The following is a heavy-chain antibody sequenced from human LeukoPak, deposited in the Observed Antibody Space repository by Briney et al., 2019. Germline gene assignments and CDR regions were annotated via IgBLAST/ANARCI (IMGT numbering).Heavy chain of an antibody. D-gene: IGHD3-3*01. CDR1: GFTFSSYA. CDR2: ISYDGSNK. V-gene: IGHV3-30-3*01. CDR3: ARDYYDFRSGFRASNWFDP. Sequence: PGGSLRLSCAASGFTFSSYAMHWVRQAPGKGLEWVAVISYDGSNKYYADSVKGRFTISRDNSKNTLYLQMNSLRAEDTAAYYCARDYYDFRSGFRASNWFDPWGQGTLVTVSS. J-gene: IGHJ5*02.